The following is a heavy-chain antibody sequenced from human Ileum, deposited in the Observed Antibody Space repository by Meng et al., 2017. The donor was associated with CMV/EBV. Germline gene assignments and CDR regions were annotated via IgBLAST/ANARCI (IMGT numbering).Heavy chain of an antibody. Sequence: DSLSSTSPHWGWLRQPPGQGLEWIGNIYDTGSTFYNPSLKSRVTISTDTSKNHFSLRLESVTAADTAVYYCARVRVHSSGWRPFDYWGRGTLVTVSS. CDR2: IYDTGST. CDR3: ARVRVHSSGWRPFDY. D-gene: IGHD6-19*01. J-gene: IGHJ4*02. V-gene: IGHV4-39*07. CDR1: DSLSSTSPH.